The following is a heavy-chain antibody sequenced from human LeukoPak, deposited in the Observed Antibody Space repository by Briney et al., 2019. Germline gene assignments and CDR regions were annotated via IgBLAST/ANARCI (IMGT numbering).Heavy chain of an antibody. CDR1: GFTFSSYE. V-gene: IGHV3-48*03. J-gene: IGHJ4*02. D-gene: IGHD1-7*01. CDR3: ARSAKLELLDY. CDR2: ISSSGSTI. Sequence: GGSLRLSCAASGFTFSSYEMNWVRQAPGKGLEWVSYISSSGSTIYYADSVRGRFTISRDNAKNSLYLQMNSLRAEDTAVYYCARSAKLELLDYWGQGTLVTVSS.